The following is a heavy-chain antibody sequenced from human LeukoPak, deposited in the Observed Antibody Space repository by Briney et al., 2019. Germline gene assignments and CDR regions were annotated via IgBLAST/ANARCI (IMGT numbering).Heavy chain of an antibody. V-gene: IGHV3-23*01. CDR2: ISGSGGST. CDR1: GFTFSSYA. Sequence: GGTLRLSCAASGFTFSSYAMSWVRQAPGKGLEWVSTISGSGGSTYYADSVKGRFTISRDNSKNTLYLQMNSLRAEDTAVYYCAKDDRIQTRRYSYNYWGQGTLVTVSS. J-gene: IGHJ4*02. D-gene: IGHD5-18*01. CDR3: AKDDRIQTRRYSYNY.